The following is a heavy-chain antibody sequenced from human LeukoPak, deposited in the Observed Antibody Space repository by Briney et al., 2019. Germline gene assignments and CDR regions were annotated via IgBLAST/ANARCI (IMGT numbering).Heavy chain of an antibody. J-gene: IGHJ4*02. CDR1: GFTFSSYG. CDR3: AKDGSRGAAAVTYYFDY. V-gene: IGHV3-33*06. D-gene: IGHD6-13*01. CDR2: IWYDGSNK. Sequence: PGGSLRLSCAASGFTFSSYGMHWVRQAPGKGLEWVAVIWYDGSNKYYADSVKGRFTISRDNSKNTLYLQMNSLRAEDTAVYYCAKDGSRGAAAVTYYFDYWGQGTLVTVSS.